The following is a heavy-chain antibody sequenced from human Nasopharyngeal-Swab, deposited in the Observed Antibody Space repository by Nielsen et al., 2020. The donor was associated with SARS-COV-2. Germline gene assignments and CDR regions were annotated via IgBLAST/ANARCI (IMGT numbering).Heavy chain of an antibody. CDR1: GFNFGNFA. CDR3: AKDKATFCTSSVCYFGMDV. D-gene: IGHD2-8*01. Sequence: GESLKISCAASGFNFGNFAMSWVRQAPGKGLEWVATISADGTSSGIGTYYAESVKGRFTISRDSANDILHLQMNSLRAEDSALYYCAKDKATFCTSSVCYFGMDVWGQGTTVTVSS. CDR2: ISADGTSSGIGT. J-gene: IGHJ6*02. V-gene: IGHV3-23*01.